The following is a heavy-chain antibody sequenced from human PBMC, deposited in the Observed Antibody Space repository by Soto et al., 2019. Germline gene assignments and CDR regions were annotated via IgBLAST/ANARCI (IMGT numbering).Heavy chain of an antibody. J-gene: IGHJ5*02. D-gene: IGHD6-13*01. Sequence: SETLSLTCAVSGGSISSGGYSWSWIRQPPGKGLEWIGYIYHSGGTYYNPSLKSRVTISVDRSKNQFSLKLSSVTAADTAVYYCARLESPQHPLFDPWGQGTLVTVS. V-gene: IGHV4-30-2*01. CDR1: GGSISSGGYS. CDR3: ARLESPQHPLFDP. CDR2: IYHSGGT.